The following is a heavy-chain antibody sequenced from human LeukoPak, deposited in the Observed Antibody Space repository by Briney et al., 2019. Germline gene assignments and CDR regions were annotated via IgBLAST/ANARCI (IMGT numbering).Heavy chain of an antibody. J-gene: IGHJ3*02. D-gene: IGHD1-1*01. CDR1: GGSISSSSYY. CDR3: ARRRWQQLEPKRGDAFDI. Sequence: SETLSLTCTVSGGSISSSSYYWGWIRQPPGKGLEWIGSICYSGSTYYNPSLKSRVTISVDTSKNQFSLKLSSVTAADTAVYYCARRRWQQLEPKRGDAFDIWGQGTMVTVSS. V-gene: IGHV4-39*01. CDR2: ICYSGST.